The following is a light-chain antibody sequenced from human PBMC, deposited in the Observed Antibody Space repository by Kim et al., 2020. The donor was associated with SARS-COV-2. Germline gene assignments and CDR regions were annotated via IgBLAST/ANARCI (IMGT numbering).Light chain of an antibody. CDR2: GAC. CDR3: QQYNNWPA. Sequence: LSGCAGESATLARRASQSVSSNVAWYQQKPGQAPRLRIYGACTRDTGIPDRFSGRGSGTEFTLNISSLQSEDFAVYDGQQYNNWPAFGQGTKLEI. J-gene: IGKJ2*01. CDR1: QSVSSN. V-gene: IGKV3-15*01.